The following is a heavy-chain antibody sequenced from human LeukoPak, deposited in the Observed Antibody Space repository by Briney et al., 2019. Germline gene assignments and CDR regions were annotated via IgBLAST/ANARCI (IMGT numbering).Heavy chain of an antibody. CDR2: IIPIFGTA. CDR1: GGTFSSYA. J-gene: IGHJ5*02. Sequence: SVKVSCKASGGTFSSYAISWVRQAPGQGLEWMGGIIPIFGTANYAQKFQGRVTITTDEYTSTAYMELSSLRSEDTAVYYCARGTGITIFGVVTGNWFDPWGQGTLVTVSS. V-gene: IGHV1-69*05. CDR3: ARGTGITIFGVVTGNWFDP. D-gene: IGHD3-3*01.